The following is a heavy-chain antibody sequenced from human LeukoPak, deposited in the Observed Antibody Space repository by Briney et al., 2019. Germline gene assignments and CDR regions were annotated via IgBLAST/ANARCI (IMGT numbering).Heavy chain of an antibody. Sequence: GGSLRLSCAASGFTFSSYWMHWVRQAPGKGLLWVSHINTDGRSTGHADSVKGRFTISRDNAKNTLYLQMNSLRAEDTAVYYCARPSAAGPYFDYWGQGTLVTVSS. J-gene: IGHJ4*02. D-gene: IGHD6-13*01. CDR2: INTDGRST. CDR1: GFTFSSYW. V-gene: IGHV3-74*01. CDR3: ARPSAAGPYFDY.